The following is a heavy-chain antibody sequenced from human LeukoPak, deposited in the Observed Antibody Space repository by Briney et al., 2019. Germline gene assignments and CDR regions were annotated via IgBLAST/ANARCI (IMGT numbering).Heavy chain of an antibody. J-gene: IGHJ3*02. V-gene: IGHV1-8*01. CDR1: GYTFTSYD. CDR3: ARPQLGNDAFDI. CDR2: MNPNSGNT. Sequence: ASVKVSFKASGYTFTSYDINWVRQATGQGLEWMGWMNPNSGNTGYAQKFQGRVTMTRNTSISTAYMELSSLRSEDTAVYYCARPQLGNDAFDIWGQGTMVTVSS. D-gene: IGHD7-27*01.